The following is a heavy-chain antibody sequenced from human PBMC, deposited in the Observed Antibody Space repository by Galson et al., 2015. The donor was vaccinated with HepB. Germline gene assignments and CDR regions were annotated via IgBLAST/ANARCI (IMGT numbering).Heavy chain of an antibody. D-gene: IGHD3-16*01. Sequence: SLRLSCAASGFTFSIYAMSWVRQAPGKGLEWVSSITGRGGSTYYADSVKGRFTISRDNSKSTLYLQMNGLRVEDTAVYYCTKDHFSNDNVDTFDYWGQGTLVTISS. CDR3: TKDHFSNDNVDTFDY. CDR1: GFTFSIYA. CDR2: ITGRGGST. V-gene: IGHV3-23*01. J-gene: IGHJ4*02.